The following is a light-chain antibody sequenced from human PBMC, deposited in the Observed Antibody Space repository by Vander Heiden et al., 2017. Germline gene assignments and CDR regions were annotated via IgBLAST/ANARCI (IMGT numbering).Light chain of an antibody. V-gene: IGKV1-33*01. Sequence: IQMTQSPSSLSASIGDRVSMTCQASQDISNTLNWYQQKPGKAPTLLIYDTSSLDSGVPSRFSGSGSGTNFTFTITNLQPEEVATYYCQQEDSIPITVGGGTKVEIK. CDR2: DTS. CDR1: QDISNT. CDR3: QQEDSIPIT. J-gene: IGKJ4*01.